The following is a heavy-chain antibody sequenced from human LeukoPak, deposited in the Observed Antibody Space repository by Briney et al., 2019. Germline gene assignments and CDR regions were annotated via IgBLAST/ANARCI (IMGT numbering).Heavy chain of an antibody. CDR2: IKGDGSRT. V-gene: IGHV3-74*01. J-gene: IGHJ6*02. D-gene: IGHD3-22*01. Sequence: GGSQRLSCTASGFTFGSHWMHWVRQGPGKGLVWISRIKGDGSRTSYADSVKGRFTISRDNAKNTLYLQLNSLQAGDTAVYYCVRDGGLYQHEGSGSNYTYYGMDVWGQGTTVAVSS. CDR3: VRDGGLYQHEGSGSNYTYYGMDV. CDR1: GFTFGSHW.